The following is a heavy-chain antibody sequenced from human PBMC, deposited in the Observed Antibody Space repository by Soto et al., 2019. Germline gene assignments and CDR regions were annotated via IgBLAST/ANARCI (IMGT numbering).Heavy chain of an antibody. CDR1: GFTFSTYD. CDR3: AKPLQPYYYQYGMDV. D-gene: IGHD2-2*01. V-gene: IGHV3-23*01. J-gene: IGHJ6*02. CDR2: ISGSGGST. Sequence: GESLKISCAASGFTFSTYDMSWVRQAPGKGLEWVSVISGSGGSTYYADSVKGRFTISRDNSKNTLYLQMNSLRADDTAVYYCAKPLQPYYYQYGMDVWGQGTTVTVSS.